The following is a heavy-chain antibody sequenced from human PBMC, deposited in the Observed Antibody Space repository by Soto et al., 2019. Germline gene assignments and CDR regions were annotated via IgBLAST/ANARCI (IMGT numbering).Heavy chain of an antibody. V-gene: IGHV1-18*01. CDR3: ASGGPDYGAGSLDY. D-gene: IGHD3-10*01. Sequence: QVRLVQSGPEVKKPGASVQVSCKASGYTFTNYGISWVRQAPGQGLEWMGWISVYNGNTNYAQKLQDRVTMTIETSTSTAYMELRSLRSDDTAVYYCASGGPDYGAGSLDYWGQGTLVTVSS. CDR1: GYTFTNYG. J-gene: IGHJ4*02. CDR2: ISVYNGNT.